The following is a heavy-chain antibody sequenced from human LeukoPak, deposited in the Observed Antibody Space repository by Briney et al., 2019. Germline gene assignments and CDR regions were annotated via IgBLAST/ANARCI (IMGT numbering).Heavy chain of an antibody. Sequence: SLRPSCATSGFTFDYYSLHLVRPAPGKGLEGVPGINWDNGGIVYADSVKGRFTVSRDNAKNSLYLQMNSLRPEDTAFYYCARDDYNTLSSNFHYWGQGTLVTVSS. V-gene: IGHV3-9*01. D-gene: IGHD3-9*01. CDR3: ARDDYNTLSSNFHY. J-gene: IGHJ4*02. CDR2: INWDNGGI. CDR1: GFTFDYYS.